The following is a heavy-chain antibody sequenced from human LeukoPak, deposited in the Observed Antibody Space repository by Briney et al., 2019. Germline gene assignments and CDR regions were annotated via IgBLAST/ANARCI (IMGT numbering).Heavy chain of an antibody. CDR2: IYTSGST. D-gene: IGHD6-13*01. CDR1: GGSISSGSYY. Sequence: SQTLSLTCTVSGGSISSGSYYWSWIRQPAGKGLEWIGRIYTSGSTNYNPSLKSRVTISVDTSKNQFSLKLSSVTAADTAVYYCARRNSSSWVPGAFDIWGRGTMVTVSS. J-gene: IGHJ3*02. V-gene: IGHV4-61*02. CDR3: ARRNSSSWVPGAFDI.